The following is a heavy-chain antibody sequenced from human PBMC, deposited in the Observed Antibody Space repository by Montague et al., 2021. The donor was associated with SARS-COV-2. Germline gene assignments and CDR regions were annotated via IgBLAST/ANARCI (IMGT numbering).Heavy chain of an antibody. D-gene: IGHD6-13*01. CDR1: GFTFSSYW. CDR2: IKQDGSEK. Sequence: SLRLSCAASGFTFSSYWMSWVRQAPGKGLEWVANIKQDGSEKYYVDSMKGRFTISRDNAKNSLYLQMNSLRAEDTAVYYCARVGSSSWYFDYWGQGTLVTISS. CDR3: ARVGSSSWYFDY. J-gene: IGHJ4*02. V-gene: IGHV3-7*03.